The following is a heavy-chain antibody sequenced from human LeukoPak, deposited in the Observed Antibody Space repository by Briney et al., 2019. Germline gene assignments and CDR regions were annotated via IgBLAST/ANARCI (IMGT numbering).Heavy chain of an antibody. CDR3: ARAGPRGYSYGYGIDY. CDR2: IYYSGST. CDR1: GGSISSYY. Sequence: SETLSLTCTVSGGSISSYYWSWIRQPPGKGLEWIGYIYYSGSTNYNPSLKSRVTISVDTSKNQFSLKLSSVTAADTAVYYCARAGPRGYSYGYGIDYWGQGTLVTVSS. V-gene: IGHV4-59*01. D-gene: IGHD5-18*01. J-gene: IGHJ4*02.